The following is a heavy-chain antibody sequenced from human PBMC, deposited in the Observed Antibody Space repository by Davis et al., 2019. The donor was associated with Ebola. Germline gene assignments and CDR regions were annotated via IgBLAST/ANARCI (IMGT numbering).Heavy chain of an antibody. J-gene: IGHJ4*02. D-gene: IGHD2-15*01. CDR3: ARAQYCSAGSCYSTY. Sequence: AASVKVSCKASGYTFTGYYMHWVRQAPGQGLEWMGRINPNSGGTNYAQKFQGRVTMTRDTSISTAYMELSRLRSDDTAVYYCARAQYCSAGSCYSTYWGQGTLVTVSS. CDR1: GYTFTGYY. CDR2: INPNSGGT. V-gene: IGHV1-2*06.